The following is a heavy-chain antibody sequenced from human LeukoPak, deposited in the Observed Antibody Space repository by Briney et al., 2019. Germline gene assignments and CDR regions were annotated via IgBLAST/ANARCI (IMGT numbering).Heavy chain of an antibody. CDR1: GYTFTGYY. V-gene: IGHV1-2*02. D-gene: IGHD5-12*01. Sequence: ASVKVSCKASGYTFTGYYVHWVRQAPGQGLEWMGWMNPKSGGTNYAQKFEARVTMNRDTSISTAYMELSRLRFDDTAAYYCARVLSHIVAPDYWGQGTLVTVSS. CDR2: MNPKSGGT. J-gene: IGHJ4*02. CDR3: ARVLSHIVAPDY.